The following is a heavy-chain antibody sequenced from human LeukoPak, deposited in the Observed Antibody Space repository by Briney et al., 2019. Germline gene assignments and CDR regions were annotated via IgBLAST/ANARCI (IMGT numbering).Heavy chain of an antibody. D-gene: IGHD1-26*01. Sequence: PGGSLRLSCAASRFTFSSYAISWVRQAPGKGLEWVSAITVSGGSTYYADSVQGRFTISRDNSRNTLYLQMSSLRAEDTAVYYCAPWEPRGHYYMDVWGKGTTVTVSS. CDR1: RFTFSSYA. CDR3: APWEPRGHYYMDV. V-gene: IGHV3-23*01. CDR2: ITVSGGST. J-gene: IGHJ6*03.